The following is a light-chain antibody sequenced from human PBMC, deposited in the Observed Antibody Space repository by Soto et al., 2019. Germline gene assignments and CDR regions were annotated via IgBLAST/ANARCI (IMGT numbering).Light chain of an antibody. CDR1: QRIVGTY. V-gene: IGKV3-20*01. J-gene: IGKJ1*01. CDR3: QLGG. Sequence: PGDTATLSCRASQRIVGTYLAWYQQKPGQAPRLLIYGSSNRATGIPDRFSGGWSGTDFTLTISRLEPEDFAVYYCQLGGFGQGTKVEIK. CDR2: GSS.